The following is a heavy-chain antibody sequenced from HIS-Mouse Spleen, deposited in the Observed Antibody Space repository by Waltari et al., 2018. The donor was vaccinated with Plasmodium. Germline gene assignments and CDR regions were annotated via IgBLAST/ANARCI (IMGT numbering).Heavy chain of an antibody. CDR1: GFTVSSNY. D-gene: IGHD1-26*01. Sequence: EVQLVESGGGLVQPGGSLRLSCAASGFTVSSNYMSWVRQAPGKGLEWVSGIYSGGSTYYADSVKGRFTISRDNSKNTLYLQMNSRRAEDTAVYYCATPRVGGSYFDYWGQGTLVTVSS. CDR2: IYSGGST. J-gene: IGHJ4*02. CDR3: ATPRVGGSYFDY. V-gene: IGHV3-66*01.